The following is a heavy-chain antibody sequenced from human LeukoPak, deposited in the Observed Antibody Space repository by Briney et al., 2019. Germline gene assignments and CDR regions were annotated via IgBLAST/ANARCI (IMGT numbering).Heavy chain of an antibody. V-gene: IGHV3-30*03. CDR1: GFTISNYW. J-gene: IGHJ4*02. D-gene: IGHD1-26*01. CDR3: ARIIGISGTYPTDY. CDR2: ISYDGSNK. Sequence: PGGSLRLSCAASGFTISNYWMSWVRQAPGKGLEWVAVISYDGSNKYYADSVKGRFTISRDNSKNTLYLQMNSLRAEDTAVYYCARIIGISGTYPTDYWGQGTLVTVPS.